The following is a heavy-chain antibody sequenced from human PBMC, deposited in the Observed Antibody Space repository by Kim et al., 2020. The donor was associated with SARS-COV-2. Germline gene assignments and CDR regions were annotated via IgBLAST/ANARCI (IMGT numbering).Heavy chain of an antibody. CDR2: ISSSGSTI. CDR3: ATISPRWRELRY. CDR1: GFTFSDYY. Sequence: GGSLRLSCAASGFTFSDYYMSWIRQAPGKGLEWVSYISSSGSTIYYADSVKGRFTISRDNAKNSLYLQMNSLRAEDTAVYYCATISPRWRELRYWGQGTLVTVSS. V-gene: IGHV3-11*01. J-gene: IGHJ4*02. D-gene: IGHD4-17*01.